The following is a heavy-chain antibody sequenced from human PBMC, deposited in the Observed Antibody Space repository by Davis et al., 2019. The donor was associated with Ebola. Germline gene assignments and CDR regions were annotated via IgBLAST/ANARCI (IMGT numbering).Heavy chain of an antibody. D-gene: IGHD1-26*01. CDR1: GFTFSRNG. CDR2: ISSDGSNK. CDR3: AKDRSGNFFDY. J-gene: IGHJ4*02. Sequence: GESLKISCTASGFTFSRNGMHWVRQAPGKGLEWVAVISSDGSNKYYPDSVKGRFTVSRDNSKNTLYLQMNSLRTEDTAVYYCAKDRSGNFFDYWCQGTLVSVSS. V-gene: IGHV3-30*18.